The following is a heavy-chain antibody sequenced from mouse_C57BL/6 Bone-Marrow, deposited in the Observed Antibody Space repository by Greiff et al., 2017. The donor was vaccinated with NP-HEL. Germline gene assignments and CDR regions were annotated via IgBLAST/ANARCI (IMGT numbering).Heavy chain of an antibody. J-gene: IGHJ1*03. CDR2: IHPSDSDT. CDR1: CYTFPSYW. CDR3: AILYYGPLYWYFDV. V-gene: IGHV1-74*01. D-gene: IGHD1-1*01. Sequence: VQLQQPGAELVKPGASVKVSCKASCYTFPSYWMPWVEPKPGPGLEWIGKIHPSDSDTNYNQKFKGKATLTVDKSSSTAYMQLSSLTSEDSAVYYCAILYYGPLYWYFDVWGTGTTVTVSS.